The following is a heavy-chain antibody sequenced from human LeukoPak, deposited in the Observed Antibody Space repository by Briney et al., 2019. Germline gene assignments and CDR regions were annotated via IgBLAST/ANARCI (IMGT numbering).Heavy chain of an antibody. D-gene: IGHD3-22*01. J-gene: IGHJ3*02. V-gene: IGHV3-23*01. CDR1: GFTFSSYA. CDR3: AKDYDSSGYYYNDAFDI. CDR2: ISGSGGST. Sequence: GGSLRLSCAASGFTFSSYAMSWVRQAPGKGLEWVSAISGSGGSTYYADSVKSRFTISRDNSKNTLYLQMNSLRAEDTAVYYCAKDYDSSGYYYNDAFDIWGQGTMVTVSS.